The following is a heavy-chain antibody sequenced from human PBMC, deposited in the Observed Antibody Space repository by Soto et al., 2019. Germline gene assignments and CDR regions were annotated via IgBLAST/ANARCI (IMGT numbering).Heavy chain of an antibody. CDR2: ISYDGRNK. Sequence: QVQLVESGGGVVQPGRSLRLSCAASGFTFSNFGMHWVRQAPGKGLEWVAVISYDGRNKYYADSVKGRFTISRDNSKNTLYLQMYSLRAEDTAVYYCARVWGWPPIVIDYWGQGTLVTVSS. CDR3: ARVWGWPPIVIDY. CDR1: GFTFSNFG. V-gene: IGHV3-30*03. J-gene: IGHJ4*02. D-gene: IGHD3-16*01.